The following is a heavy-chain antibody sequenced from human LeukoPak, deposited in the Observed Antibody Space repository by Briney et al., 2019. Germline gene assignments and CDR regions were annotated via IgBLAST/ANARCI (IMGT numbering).Heavy chain of an antibody. J-gene: IGHJ3*02. D-gene: IGHD3-22*01. Sequence: ASVKVSCKVSGYTLTELSMHWVRQAPGRGLEWMGGFDPEDGETIYAQKFQGRVTMTEDTSTDTAYMELSSLRSEDTAVYCCATGHDSSGYFAFDIWGQGTMVTVSS. CDR3: ATGHDSSGYFAFDI. V-gene: IGHV1-24*01. CDR2: FDPEDGET. CDR1: GYTLTELS.